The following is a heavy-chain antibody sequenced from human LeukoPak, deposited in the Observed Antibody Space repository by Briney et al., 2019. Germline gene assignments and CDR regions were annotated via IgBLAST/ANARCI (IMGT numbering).Heavy chain of an antibody. J-gene: IGHJ6*03. D-gene: IGHD4-11*01. CDR1: GGSFSGYY. CDR2: INHSGST. V-gene: IGHV4-34*01. Sequence: SETLSLTCAVYGGSFSGYYWSWIRQPPGKGLEWIGEINHSGSTNYNPSLKSRVTISVDTSKNQFSLKLSSVTAADTAVYYCARGLVSNYVDFLRYYYYYYMDVWGKGTTVTVSS. CDR3: ARGLVSNYVDFLRYYYYYYMDV.